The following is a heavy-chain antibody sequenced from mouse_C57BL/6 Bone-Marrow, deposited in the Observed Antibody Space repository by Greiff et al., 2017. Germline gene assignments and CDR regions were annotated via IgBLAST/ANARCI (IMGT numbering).Heavy chain of an antibody. CDR1: GYTFTSYW. CDR2: IYPGSGST. Sequence: VQLQQPGAELVKPGASVKMSCKASGYTFTSYWITWVKQRPGQGLEWIGDIYPGSGSTNNNEKFKSKATLTVDTSSSTASMQLSSLTSEDSAVYYFARPYYSNYWYFDVWGTGTTVTVSS. D-gene: IGHD2-5*01. CDR3: ARPYYSNYWYFDV. V-gene: IGHV1-55*01. J-gene: IGHJ1*03.